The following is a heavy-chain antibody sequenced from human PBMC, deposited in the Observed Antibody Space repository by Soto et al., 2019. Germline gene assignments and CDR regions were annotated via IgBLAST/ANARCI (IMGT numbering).Heavy chain of an antibody. Sequence: ASVKVSCKASGYTFASYYMHWVRQAPGQGLEWMGIINPSGGSTSYAQKFQGRVTMTRDTSTSTVYMELSSLRSEDTAVYYCARAIELLWSGEAPRQYFDYGGQGPLVTVPS. CDR2: INPSGGST. CDR3: ARAIELLWSGEAPRQYFDY. V-gene: IGHV1-46*03. D-gene: IGHD3-10*01. CDR1: GYTFASYY. J-gene: IGHJ4*02.